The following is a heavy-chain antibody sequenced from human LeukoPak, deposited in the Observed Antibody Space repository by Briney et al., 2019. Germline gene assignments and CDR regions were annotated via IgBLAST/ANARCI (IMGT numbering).Heavy chain of an antibody. V-gene: IGHV3-11*04. CDR1: TFTFSDYY. Sequence: GGSLRLSCAASTFTFSDYYMSWIRQGPGKGLEWVSYISNAANTTHYADSVKGRFTISRDNAKNSLYLQMNSLRAEDTAVYYCARAATTYYYDTSGYYWGQGTLVTVSS. CDR2: ISNAANTT. CDR3: ARAATTYYYDTSGYY. D-gene: IGHD3-22*01. J-gene: IGHJ4*02.